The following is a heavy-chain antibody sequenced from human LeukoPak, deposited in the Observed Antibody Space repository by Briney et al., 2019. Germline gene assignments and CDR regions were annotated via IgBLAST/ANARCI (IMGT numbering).Heavy chain of an antibody. J-gene: IGHJ4*02. D-gene: IGHD2-8*01. CDR1: GYTFTSYG. CDR2: ISVYNGNT. Sequence: GASVKVSCKASGYTFTSYGISWVRQAPGQGLEWMGWISVYNGNTNYAQKLQGRVTMTTDTSTSTAYMELRSLRSDDTAVYYCARDQIVLMVYAIPFDYWGQGTLVTVSS. CDR3: ARDQIVLMVYAIPFDY. V-gene: IGHV1-18*01.